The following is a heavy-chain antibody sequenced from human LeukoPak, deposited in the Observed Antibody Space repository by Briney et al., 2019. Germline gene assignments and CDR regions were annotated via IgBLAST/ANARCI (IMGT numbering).Heavy chain of an antibody. D-gene: IGHD1-14*01. Sequence: SETLSLTCTVSGGSISSYYWSWIRQPPGKGLEWIGEINHSGSTNYNPSLKSRVTISVDTSKNQFSLKLSSVTAADTAVYYCARGCCGAGTTTTGWFDPWGQGTLVTVSS. CDR2: INHSGST. CDR1: GGSISSYY. CDR3: ARGCCGAGTTTTGWFDP. V-gene: IGHV4-34*01. J-gene: IGHJ5*02.